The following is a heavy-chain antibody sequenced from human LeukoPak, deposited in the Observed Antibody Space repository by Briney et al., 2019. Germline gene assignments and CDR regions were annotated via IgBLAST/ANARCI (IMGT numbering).Heavy chain of an antibody. V-gene: IGHV1-18*01. CDR3: ARSHYCSGDSCYLGWFDP. CDR2: ISAYNGNT. Sequence: ASVKVSCKASGYTFTSYGISWVRQAPGQGLEWMGWISAYNGNTNYAQKLQGRVTMTTDTSTSTAYMELRSLRSDDTAVYYCARSHYCSGDSCYLGWFDPWGQGTQVTVSS. D-gene: IGHD2-15*01. J-gene: IGHJ5*02. CDR1: GYTFTSYG.